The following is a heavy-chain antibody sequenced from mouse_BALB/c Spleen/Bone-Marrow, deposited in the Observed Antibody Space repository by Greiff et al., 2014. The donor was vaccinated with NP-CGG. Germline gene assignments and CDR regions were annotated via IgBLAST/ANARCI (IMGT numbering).Heavy chain of an antibody. CDR3: ARSTATGFAY. CDR2: VNPNNGDI. CDR1: GYSFTGYY. J-gene: IGHJ3*01. D-gene: IGHD1-2*01. Sequence: VQLKESGPDLVKPWASVKISCKASGYSFTGYYMYWVKQSHGKSLEWIGRVNPNNGDISYNQKFKGKAILTVDKSSSTAYMELRSLTSEDSAVYYCARSTATGFAYWGQGTLVTVSA. V-gene: IGHV1-26*01.